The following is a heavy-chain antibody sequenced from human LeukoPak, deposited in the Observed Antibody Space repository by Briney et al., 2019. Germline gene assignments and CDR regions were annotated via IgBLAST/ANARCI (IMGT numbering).Heavy chain of an antibody. J-gene: IGHJ4*02. CDR1: GFPFRSYS. V-gene: IGHV3-21*01. D-gene: IGHD3-10*01. Sequence: GALGPPFPALGFPFRSYSMDWVPQAPGKGLGWVSSIIISSSYIYYADSVKRRFNISRDNAKNSLYLQMNSLRAEDTAVYYCARPLGYYGSGCAEYYFDYWGQGTLVTVSS. CDR2: IIISSSYI. CDR3: ARPLGYYGSGCAEYYFDY.